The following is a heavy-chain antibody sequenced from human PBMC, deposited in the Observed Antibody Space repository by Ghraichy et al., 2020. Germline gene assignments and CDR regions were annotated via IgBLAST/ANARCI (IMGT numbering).Heavy chain of an antibody. J-gene: IGHJ4*02. CDR1: GFSFTTSGVG. D-gene: IGHD2/OR15-2a*01. CDR2: IYWDDDK. Sequence: SGTTLVKPTQTLTLTCTFSGFSFTTSGVGVAWIRQPPGKALEWLALIYWDDDKRFSPSLRSRLTITKDASKNQVVLTMTNMDPVDTGTYYCAHRGRNWLFGIVTGLYFDYWGQGIQVTVSS. CDR3: AHRGRNWLFGIVTGLYFDY. V-gene: IGHV2-5*02.